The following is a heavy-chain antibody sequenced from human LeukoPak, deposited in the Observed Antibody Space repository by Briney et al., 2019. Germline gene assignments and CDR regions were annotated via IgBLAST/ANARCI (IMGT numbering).Heavy chain of an antibody. CDR3: GGITGTRRGFDI. D-gene: IGHD1-20*01. CDR1: GGSISSSF. V-gene: IGHV4-59*01. J-gene: IGHJ3*02. CDR2: IYYSGST. Sequence: PSETLSHTRIVPGGSISSSFWNWIRPPPGKGLDWIGYIYYSGSTNYNPPLKSRVTISLDTSKNQFSLRLSSVTAADTAVYYCGGITGTRRGFDIWGQGTMVTVSS.